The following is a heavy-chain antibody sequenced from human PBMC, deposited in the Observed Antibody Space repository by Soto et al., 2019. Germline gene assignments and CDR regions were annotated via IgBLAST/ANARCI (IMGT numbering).Heavy chain of an antibody. Sequence: SLTCTVSGGSISSYYWSWIRQPPGKGLEWIGYIYYSGSTNYNPSLKSRVTISVDTSKNQLSLKLSSVTAADTAVYYCARRYGYNFDYWGQGTLVTVSS. V-gene: IGHV4-59*08. CDR1: GGSISSYY. CDR3: ARRYGYNFDY. J-gene: IGHJ4*02. CDR2: IYYSGST. D-gene: IGHD1-1*01.